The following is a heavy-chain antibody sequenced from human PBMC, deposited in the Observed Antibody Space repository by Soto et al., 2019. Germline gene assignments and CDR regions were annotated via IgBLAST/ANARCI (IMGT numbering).Heavy chain of an antibody. CDR1: GYTFTTYG. V-gene: IGHV1-18*01. CDR3: ARGFTKSSSWPYYFDY. Sequence: QVQLVQSGAEVKKPGASVKVSCKASGYTFTTYGISWVRQAPGQGLEWMGWISAYSGSTKFAQKLQGRVTMTTDTSTTTAYMDLRSLTSDDTAVYYGARGFTKSSSWPYYFDYWGQVTLVTVSS. CDR2: ISAYSGST. J-gene: IGHJ4*02. D-gene: IGHD6-13*01.